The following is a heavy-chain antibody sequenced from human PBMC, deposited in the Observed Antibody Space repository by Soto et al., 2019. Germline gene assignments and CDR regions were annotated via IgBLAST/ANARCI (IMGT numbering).Heavy chain of an antibody. Sequence: SVKVSCKASGYTFTSYGISWVRQAPGQGLEWMGGIIPIFGTANYAQKFQGRVTITADESTSTAYMELSSLRSEDTAVYYCARGGYLNWFDPWGQGTLVTVSS. CDR2: IIPIFGTA. CDR3: ARGGYLNWFDP. CDR1: GYTFTSYG. J-gene: IGHJ5*02. D-gene: IGHD3-22*01. V-gene: IGHV1-69*13.